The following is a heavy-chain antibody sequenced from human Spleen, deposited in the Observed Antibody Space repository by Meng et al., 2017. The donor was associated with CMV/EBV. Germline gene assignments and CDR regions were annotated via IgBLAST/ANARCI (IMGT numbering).Heavy chain of an antibody. CDR1: GFSFSNYL. J-gene: IGHJ4*02. CDR3: ARATSEYSSSSSIY. V-gene: IGHV3-21*01. D-gene: IGHD6-6*01. Sequence: ASGFSFSNYLMNWVRQAPGKGLEWVSSISSSGAYIYYADSVKGRFTISRDNAKNSLYLEVSSLRDEDTAVYYCARATSEYSSSSSIYWGQGTLVTVSS. CDR2: ISSSGAYI.